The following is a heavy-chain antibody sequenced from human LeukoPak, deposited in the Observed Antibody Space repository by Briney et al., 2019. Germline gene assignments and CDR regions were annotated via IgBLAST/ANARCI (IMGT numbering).Heavy chain of an antibody. Sequence: PGGSLRLSCAASGFIFSSYWMHWVRQVPGKGLVWGARINSDGSSTIYADSVKGRFTISRDNAKNTLYLQMNSLRAEDTAVYYCARGRGSGSSDYWGQGTLVTVSS. V-gene: IGHV3-74*01. D-gene: IGHD3-10*01. CDR3: ARGRGSGSSDY. CDR1: GFIFSSYW. CDR2: INSDGSST. J-gene: IGHJ4*02.